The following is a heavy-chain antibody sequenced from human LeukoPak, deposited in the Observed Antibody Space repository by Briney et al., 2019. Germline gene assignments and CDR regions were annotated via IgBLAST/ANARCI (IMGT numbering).Heavy chain of an antibody. D-gene: IGHD3-10*01. Sequence: GASVKVSCKASGYTFTGYYMHWVRQAPGQGLEWMGWINPNSGGTNYAQKFQGRVTMTRDTSISTAYMELSRLRSDDTAVYYCAREKLLSPRNWFDPWGQGTLVTVSS. CDR3: AREKLLSPRNWFDP. J-gene: IGHJ5*02. CDR1: GYTFTGYY. V-gene: IGHV1-2*02. CDR2: INPNSGGT.